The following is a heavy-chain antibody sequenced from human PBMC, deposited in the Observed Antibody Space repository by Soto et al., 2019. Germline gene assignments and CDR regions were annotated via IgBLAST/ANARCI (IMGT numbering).Heavy chain of an antibody. CDR1: GFIVSSHY. J-gene: IGHJ6*03. V-gene: IGHV3-66*01. D-gene: IGHD2-15*01. Sequence: EVQLVESGGDLVQPGGSLRLSCAASGFIVSSHYMNWVRQAPGKGLEWVSLIQSGGSTFYEDYVKGRFTISSDNSNNTLFLQMNSLRVEDTAMYYCSRDDDYCSGGSRYGVPMDVWGRGTTVTVSS. CDR3: SRDDDYCSGGSRYGVPMDV. CDR2: IQSGGST.